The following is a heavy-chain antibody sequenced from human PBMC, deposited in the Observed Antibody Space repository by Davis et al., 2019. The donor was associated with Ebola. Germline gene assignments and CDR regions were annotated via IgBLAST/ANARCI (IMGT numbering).Heavy chain of an antibody. J-gene: IGHJ4*02. CDR1: GGSISSYY. CDR3: ASGGGFLEWLLSPIDY. Sequence: SETLSLTCTVSGGSISSYYWSWIRQPPGKGLEWIGYIYYSGSTNYNPSLKSRVTISVDTSKNQFSLKLSSVTAADTAVYYCASGGGFLEWLLSPIDYWGQGTLVTISS. D-gene: IGHD3-3*01. CDR2: IYYSGST. V-gene: IGHV4-59*01.